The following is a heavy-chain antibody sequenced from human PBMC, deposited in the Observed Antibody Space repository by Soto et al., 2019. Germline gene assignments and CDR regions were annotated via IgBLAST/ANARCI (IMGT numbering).Heavy chain of an antibody. CDR1: GFTFSAYA. D-gene: IGHD1-1*01. CDR3: ARDRGTGTSNWFDP. V-gene: IGHV3-30-3*01. J-gene: IGHJ5*02. Sequence: GGSLRLSCAASGFTFSAYAMHWVRQAPGKGLEWVAVISYDGSNKYYADSVKGRFTISRDNSKNTLYLQMNSLRAEDTAVYYCARDRGTGTSNWFDPWGQGTLVT. CDR2: ISYDGSNK.